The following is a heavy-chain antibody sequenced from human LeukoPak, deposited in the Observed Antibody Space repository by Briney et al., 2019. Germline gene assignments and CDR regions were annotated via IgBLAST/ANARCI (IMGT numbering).Heavy chain of an antibody. J-gene: IGHJ4*02. CDR3: ARDWVTYYYDSSGYQTGAYFDY. D-gene: IGHD3-22*01. CDR2: FDPEDGET. V-gene: IGHV1-24*01. CDR1: GYTLTELS. Sequence: ASVKVSCKVSGYTLTELSMHWVRQAPGKGLEWMGGFDPEDGETIYAQKLQGRVTMTTDTSTSTAYMELRSLRSDDTAVYYCARDWVTYYYDSSGYQTGAYFDYWGQGTLVTVSS.